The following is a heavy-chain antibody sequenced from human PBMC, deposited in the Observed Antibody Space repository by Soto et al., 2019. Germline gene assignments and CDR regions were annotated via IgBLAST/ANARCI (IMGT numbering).Heavy chain of an antibody. V-gene: IGHV2-5*02. CDR1: GFSLSTGGVG. J-gene: IGHJ4*02. CDR3: AHKGSHGLFNY. Sequence: SGPTLVNPTQTLTLTCTISGFSLSTGGVGVGWIRQPPGKALEWLALIYWDDDKRYSPSLKSRLTITKDTSKNQVVLTMTSMDPVDTATYYCAHKGSHGLFNYWGQGTLVTVSS. CDR2: IYWDDDK. D-gene: IGHD3-10*01.